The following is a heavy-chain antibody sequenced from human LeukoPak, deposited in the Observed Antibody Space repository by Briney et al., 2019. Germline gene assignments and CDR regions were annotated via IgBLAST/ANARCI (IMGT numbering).Heavy chain of an antibody. CDR1: GGSISSYY. D-gene: IGHD4-17*01. CDR3: ARGIDYGDYVSWFDP. Sequence: SETLSPTCTVSGGSISSYYWSWIRQPPGKGLEWIGYIYYSGSTNYNPSLKSRVTISVDTSKNQFSLKLSSVTAADTAVYYCARGIDYGDYVSWFDPWGQGTLVTVSS. CDR2: IYYSGST. V-gene: IGHV4-59*01. J-gene: IGHJ5*02.